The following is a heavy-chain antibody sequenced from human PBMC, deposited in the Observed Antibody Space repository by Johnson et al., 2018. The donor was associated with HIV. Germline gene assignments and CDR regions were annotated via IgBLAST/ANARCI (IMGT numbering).Heavy chain of an antibody. CDR3: ARAGTSGSYAFDF. Sequence: VQLVESGGGLVQPGGSLRLSCAASGFTFTNHYMTWVRQAPGKGLEWVSVIYSGGSTYYADSVKGRFTISRDNSKTTLYLQMNSLRAEDTAVYYCARAGTSGSYAFDFWGQGTMVTVSS. CDR1: GFTFTNHY. CDR2: IYSGGST. V-gene: IGHV3-66*01. D-gene: IGHD3-22*01. J-gene: IGHJ3*01.